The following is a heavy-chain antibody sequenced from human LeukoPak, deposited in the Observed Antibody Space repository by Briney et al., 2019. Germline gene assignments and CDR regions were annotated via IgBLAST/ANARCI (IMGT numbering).Heavy chain of an antibody. J-gene: IGHJ4*02. CDR3: ARGSGTGWRFDF. Sequence: GGSLRLSCAASGFTFTTYGFNWVRQAPGKGLEWVSSISFSGSYIYYADSVKGRFTISRDNAKNSVCLQMNSLRDDDTAVYYCARGSGTGWRFDFWGQGTLVTVSS. V-gene: IGHV3-21*01. CDR1: GFTFTTYG. CDR2: ISFSGSYI. D-gene: IGHD6-19*01.